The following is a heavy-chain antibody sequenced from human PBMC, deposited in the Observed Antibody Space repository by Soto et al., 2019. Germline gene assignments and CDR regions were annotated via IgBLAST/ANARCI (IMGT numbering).Heavy chain of an antibody. V-gene: IGHV4-59*08. Sequence: PSETLSLTCTVSGGSISSYYWSWIRQPPGKGLEWIGYIYHSGSTNYNPSLKSRVTISVDTSKNQFSLKLSSVTAADTAVYYCARHRDEGRGYSGYDFGHFDYWGQGTLVTVSS. D-gene: IGHD5-12*01. CDR3: ARHRDEGRGYSGYDFGHFDY. CDR2: IYHSGST. CDR1: GGSISSYY. J-gene: IGHJ4*02.